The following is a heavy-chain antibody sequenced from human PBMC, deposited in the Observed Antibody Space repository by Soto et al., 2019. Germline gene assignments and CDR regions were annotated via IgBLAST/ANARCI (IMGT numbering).Heavy chain of an antibody. CDR2: ISAYNGNT. CDR3: ARDSGLFPARGEGVDY. J-gene: IGHJ4*02. Sequence: QVQLVQSGAEVKKPGASVKVSCKASGYTFTSYGISWVRQAPGQGLEWMGWISAYNGNTNYAQKLQGRVTMTTDTSMSTAYMDPGRLRSEDTAVYYCARDSGLFPARGEGVDYWGQGTLVTVSS. V-gene: IGHV1-18*04. CDR1: GYTFTSYG. D-gene: IGHD3-10*01.